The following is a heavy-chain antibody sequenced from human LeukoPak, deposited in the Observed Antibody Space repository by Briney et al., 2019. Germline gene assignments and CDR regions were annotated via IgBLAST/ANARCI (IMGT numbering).Heavy chain of an antibody. J-gene: IGHJ4*02. CDR1: GYTFINYG. V-gene: IGHV1-18*01. Sequence: ASVKVSCKASGYTFINYGISWVRQAPGQGLEWMGWNSAYNGNTHYAQKLQGRFTMTTDTSTSTAYMELRSLRSDDTAVYYCARDGVGWLRNDYWGQGTLVTVSS. CDR2: NSAYNGNT. D-gene: IGHD5-12*01. CDR3: ARDGVGWLRNDY.